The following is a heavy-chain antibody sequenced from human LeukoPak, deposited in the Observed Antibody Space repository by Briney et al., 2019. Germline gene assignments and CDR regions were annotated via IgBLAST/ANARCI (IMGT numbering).Heavy chain of an antibody. CDR3: ARGGGYASPIGY. CDR1: GGSISTYY. Sequence: SETLSLTCTLSGGSISTYYWSWIRQPPGKGLEWIGYIYHSGSNNYNPSLKSRVTISVDPSKNQFSLQLSSVTAADTAVYYCARGGGYASPIGYWGQGALVTVSS. CDR2: IYHSGSN. D-gene: IGHD5-12*01. V-gene: IGHV4-59*01. J-gene: IGHJ4*02.